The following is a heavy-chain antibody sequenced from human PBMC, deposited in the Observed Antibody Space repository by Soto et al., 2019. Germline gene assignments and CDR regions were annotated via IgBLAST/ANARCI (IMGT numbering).Heavy chain of an antibody. D-gene: IGHD6-6*01. V-gene: IGHV1-18*01. Sequence: ASVKVSCKASGYTFTSYGISWVRQAPGQGLEWMGWISAYNGNTNYAQKLQGRVTMTTDTSTSTAYMELRSLRSDDTAVYYCARDSWGGRSSLGDFDYWGQGTLVTVSS. CDR2: ISAYNGNT. CDR3: ARDSWGGRSSLGDFDY. J-gene: IGHJ4*02. CDR1: GYTFTSYG.